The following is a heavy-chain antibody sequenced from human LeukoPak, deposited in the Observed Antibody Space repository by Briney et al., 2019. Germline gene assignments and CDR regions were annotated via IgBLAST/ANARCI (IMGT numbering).Heavy chain of an antibody. CDR1: GFTFDDYA. CDR2: ISGDGGST. Sequence: PGGSLRLSCAASGFTFDDYAMHWVRQAPGKGLEWVSLISGDGGSTYYADSVKGRFTISRDNSKNSLYLQMNSLRTEDTALYYCAKGEWTRGYSSSWYYYYGMDVWGQGTTVTVSS. J-gene: IGHJ6*02. CDR3: AKGEWTRGYSSSWYYYYGMDV. V-gene: IGHV3-43*02. D-gene: IGHD6-13*01.